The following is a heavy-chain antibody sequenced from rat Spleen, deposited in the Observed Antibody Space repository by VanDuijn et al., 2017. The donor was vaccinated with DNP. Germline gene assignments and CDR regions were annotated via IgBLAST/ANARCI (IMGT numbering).Heavy chain of an antibody. Sequence: EVQLVESGGGLVQPGRSLKLSCAASGFTFSDYNMAWVRQAPKKGLEWVASITSSGDSTYYPDSVKGRFTISRDSSKSTLSLQMDRLRSEDTATYYCARHGVVSYTARFAFWGQGTLVTVSS. CDR1: GFTFSDYN. CDR2: ITSSGDST. CDR3: ARHGVVSYTARFAF. J-gene: IGHJ3*01. V-gene: IGHV5S23*01. D-gene: IGHD1-2*01.